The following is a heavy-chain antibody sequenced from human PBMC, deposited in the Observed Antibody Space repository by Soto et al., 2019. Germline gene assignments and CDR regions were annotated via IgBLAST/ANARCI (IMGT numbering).Heavy chain of an antibody. J-gene: IGHJ6*02. CDR2: IYYSGST. V-gene: IGHV4-59*13. Sequence: PSETLSLTCTVSGGSISSYYWSWIRQPPGPGLEWVGYIYYSGSTNYNPSLKSRVTISVDTSKNQFSLKLSSVTAADTAVYYCARDKVIAVAGTEGPNYYYYGMDVWGQGTTVTVSS. D-gene: IGHD6-19*01. CDR3: ARDKVIAVAGTEGPNYYYYGMDV. CDR1: GGSISSYY.